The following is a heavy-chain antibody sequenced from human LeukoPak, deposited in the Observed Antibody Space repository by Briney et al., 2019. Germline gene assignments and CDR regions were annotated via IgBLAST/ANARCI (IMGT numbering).Heavy chain of an antibody. J-gene: IGHJ4*02. CDR3: AKVGDSSSWYPSGNFDY. CDR1: GFTFSSYG. D-gene: IGHD6-13*01. Sequence: GGSLRLSCAASGFTFSSYGMHWVRQAPGKGLEWVAFIRYDGSNKYFADSVEGRFTISRDNSKNTLYLQMNSLRAEDTAVYYCAKVGDSSSWYPSGNFDYWGQGTLVTVSS. V-gene: IGHV3-30*02. CDR2: IRYDGSNK.